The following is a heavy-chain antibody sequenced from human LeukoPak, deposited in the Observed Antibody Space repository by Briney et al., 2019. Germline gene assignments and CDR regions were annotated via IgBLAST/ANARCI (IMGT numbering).Heavy chain of an antibody. CDR2: INHSGSA. V-gene: IGHV4-34*01. CDR3: ARRPRGVIIKTWFDS. J-gene: IGHJ5*01. Sequence: SSETLSLTCAVYDGSFSGSYCTWIRQPPGKGLEWIGEINHSGSANYNPSLKSRVTILLDTSKNQFSLNLSSVTAADTAVYYCARRPRGVIIKTWFDSWGQGTLVTVSS. D-gene: IGHD3-10*01. CDR1: DGSFSGSY.